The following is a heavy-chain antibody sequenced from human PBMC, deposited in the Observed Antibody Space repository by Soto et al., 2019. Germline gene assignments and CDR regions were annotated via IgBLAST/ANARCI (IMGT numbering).Heavy chain of an antibody. CDR2: INPNSGGT. Sequence: EASVKVSCKASGYTFTGYYMHWVRQAPGQGLEWMGWINPNSGGTNYAQKFQGRVTMTRDTSISTAYMELSRLRSDDTDVYYCAMEDYGYLRFDYWGQGTLVTVSS. CDR1: GYTFTGYY. CDR3: AMEDYGYLRFDY. D-gene: IGHD5-18*01. V-gene: IGHV1-2*02. J-gene: IGHJ4*02.